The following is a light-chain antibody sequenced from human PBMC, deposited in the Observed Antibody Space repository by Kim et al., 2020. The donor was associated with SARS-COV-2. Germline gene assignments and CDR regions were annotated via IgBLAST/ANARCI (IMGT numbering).Light chain of an antibody. J-gene: IGKJ1*01. CDR2: DAS. V-gene: IGKV3D-20*01. CDR1: QSVDSNS. Sequence: SVSPGNSATLSWGASQSVDSNSLAWYQQRPGLAPRHLSYDASTRGNGVPDRFSGSGSGTDFTLTISRLEPEDFAMYYCQQYGRSRTFGQGNKVEI. CDR3: QQYGRSRT.